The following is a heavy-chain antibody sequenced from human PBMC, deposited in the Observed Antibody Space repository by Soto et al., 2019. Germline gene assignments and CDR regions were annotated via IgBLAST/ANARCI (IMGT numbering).Heavy chain of an antibody. J-gene: IGHJ4*02. Sequence: SETLSLNCAVYGGSFSGYYWSWIRQPAGKGLEWIGEINHSGSTNYNPSLKSRVTISVDTSKNQFSLKLSSVTAADTAVYYCARRGAGQQLVRGLDYWGQGTLVTVS. D-gene: IGHD6-13*01. V-gene: IGHV4-34*01. CDR2: INHSGST. CDR1: GGSFSGYY. CDR3: ARRGAGQQLVRGLDY.